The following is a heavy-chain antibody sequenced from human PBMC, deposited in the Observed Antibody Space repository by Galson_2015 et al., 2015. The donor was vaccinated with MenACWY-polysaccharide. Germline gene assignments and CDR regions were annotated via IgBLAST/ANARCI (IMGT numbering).Heavy chain of an antibody. V-gene: IGHV2-70*11. CDR2: IDWDDDD. J-gene: IGHJ6*02. Sequence: PALVKPTQTLTLTCTFYGFSLSTSGVSVSWIRQPPGKALEWLARIDWDDDDYYSTSLKTRLTISKDTSKNQVFLTMTNMKPVDTATYYCALIPPAPSRQVPAYYYGMAVWGQGTTVTVS. CDR3: ALIPPAPSRQVPAYYYGMAV. CDR1: GFSLSTSGVS.